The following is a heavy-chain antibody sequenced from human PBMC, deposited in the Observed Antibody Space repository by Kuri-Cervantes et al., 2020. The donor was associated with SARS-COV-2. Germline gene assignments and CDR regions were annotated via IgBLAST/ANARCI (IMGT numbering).Heavy chain of an antibody. Sequence: SETLSLTCTVSGYSISSGYYWGWIRQPPGKGLEWIGSIYHSGSTNYNPSLKSRVTISVDTSKNQFSLKLSSVTAADTAVYYCARDYSNYSAFDIWGQGTKVTVSS. CDR3: ARDYSNYSAFDI. D-gene: IGHD4-11*01. CDR2: IYHSGST. CDR1: GYSISSGYY. V-gene: IGHV4-38-2*02. J-gene: IGHJ3*02.